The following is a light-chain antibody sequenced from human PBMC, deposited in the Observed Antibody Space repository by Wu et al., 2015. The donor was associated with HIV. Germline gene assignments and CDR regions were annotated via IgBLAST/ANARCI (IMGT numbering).Light chain of an antibody. J-gene: IGKJ1*01. CDR2: DAS. V-gene: IGKV3-20*01. Sequence: EIVLTQSPATLSLSPGERATLSCRASQTVYNYFAWYQQRPGQAPRLLIKDASNRASGIPDRFSGSGSGAGFTLTISRLEPEDFAVYYCQQYGDSPRTFGQGTTVEI. CDR1: QTVYNY. CDR3: QQYGDSPRT.